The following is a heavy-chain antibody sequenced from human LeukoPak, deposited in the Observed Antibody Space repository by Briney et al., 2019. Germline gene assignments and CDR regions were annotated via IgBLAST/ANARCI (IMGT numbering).Heavy chain of an antibody. CDR1: FACSG. V-gene: IGHV3-23*01. Sequence: FACSGLNSVRWAPGKWLHWVSVINVSGSTTYYADSVKGRFTISRDNSEITLYLQMNTLRAEDTAIYYCANYPRSMAARPVYWGQGTLVTVSS. D-gene: IGHD6-6*01. CDR2: INVSGSTT. J-gene: IGHJ4*02. CDR3: ANYPRSMAARPVY.